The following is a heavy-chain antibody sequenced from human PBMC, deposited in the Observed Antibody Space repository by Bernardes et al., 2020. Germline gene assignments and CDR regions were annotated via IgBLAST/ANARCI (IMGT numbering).Heavy chain of an antibody. CDR3: ARPIQYYYDSSGAAAFDI. Sequence: SETLSLTCTVSGGSISSSSYYWGWIRQPPGKGLEWIGSIYYSGSTYYNPSLKSRVTISVDTSKNQFSLKLSSVTAADTAVYYCARPIQYYYDSSGAAAFDIWGQGTMVTVSS. CDR1: GGSISSSSYY. J-gene: IGHJ3*02. V-gene: IGHV4-39*01. D-gene: IGHD3-22*01. CDR2: IYYSGST.